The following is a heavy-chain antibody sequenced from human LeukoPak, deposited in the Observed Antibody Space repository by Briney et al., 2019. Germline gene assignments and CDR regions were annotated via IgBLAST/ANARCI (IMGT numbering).Heavy chain of an antibody. V-gene: IGHV1-69*13. CDR2: IIPIFGTA. Sequence: ASVKVSCKASGGTFSSYAISWVRQAPGQGLEWMGGIIPIFGTANYAQKFQGRVTITADESTSTAYMELSSLRSEDTAVYYCARELHDDSSGYYEKYYYYGMDVWGQGTTVTVSS. CDR3: ARELHDDSSGYYEKYYYYGMDV. CDR1: GGTFSSYA. D-gene: IGHD3-22*01. J-gene: IGHJ6*02.